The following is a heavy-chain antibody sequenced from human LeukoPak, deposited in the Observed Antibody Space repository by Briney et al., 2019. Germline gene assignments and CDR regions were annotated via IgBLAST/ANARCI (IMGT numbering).Heavy chain of an antibody. CDR3: ARVGRWPYYFDY. J-gene: IGHJ4*02. CDR1: GFTFGSYS. D-gene: IGHD5-24*01. V-gene: IGHV3-21*01. Sequence: GRSLRLSCAASGFTFGSYSMNWVRQAPGKGLEWVSSISSSSSYIYYADSVKGRFTISRDNAKNSLYLQMNSLRAEDTAVYYCARVGRWPYYFDYWGQGTLVTVSS. CDR2: ISSSSSYI.